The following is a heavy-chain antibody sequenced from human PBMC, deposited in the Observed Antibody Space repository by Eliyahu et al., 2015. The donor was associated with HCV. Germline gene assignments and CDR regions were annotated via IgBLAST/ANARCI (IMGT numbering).Heavy chain of an antibody. CDR2: IYPGDSDT. Sequence: VKKPGESLKISCKASGYVYTTHWIGWVRQMPGKGLEWIGIIYPGDSDTRYGPSFKGHVTISADKSINTAYLQWSSLEASDTAIYYCTRPLGYYSSWYSDYWGQGTLVTVSS. CDR1: GYVYTTHW. J-gene: IGHJ4*02. D-gene: IGHD6-13*01. V-gene: IGHV5-51*01. CDR3: TRPLGYYSSWYSDY.